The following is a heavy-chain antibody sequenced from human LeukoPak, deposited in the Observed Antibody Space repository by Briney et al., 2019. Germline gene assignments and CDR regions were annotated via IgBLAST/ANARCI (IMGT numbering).Heavy chain of an antibody. J-gene: IGHJ4*02. D-gene: IGHD6-13*01. Sequence: PSETLSLTCTVTGGSISSYYWSWIRQPPGKGLEWIGYIYYSGSTNYNPSLKSRVTISVDTSKNQFSLKLSSVTAADTAVYYCARTLEAATHSSSWPTLFDYWGQGTLVTVSS. CDR3: ARTLEAATHSSSWPTLFDY. CDR1: GGSISSYY. CDR2: IYYSGST. V-gene: IGHV4-59*01.